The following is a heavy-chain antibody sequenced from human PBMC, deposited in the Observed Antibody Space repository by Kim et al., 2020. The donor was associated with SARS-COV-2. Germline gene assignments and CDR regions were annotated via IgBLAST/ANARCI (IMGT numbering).Heavy chain of an antibody. CDR2: IFPKDSKT. D-gene: IGHD2-8*01. J-gene: IGHJ2*01. Sequence: GESLKISCEASGYIFSSYRIGWVRQMPGKWLEWMGFIFPKDSKTKYDPSFEGQVTISADNSVTTAYLQWSSLKASDTATYYCARHSSMYSWYFDFWGPGTQVIVSS. V-gene: IGHV5-51*01. CDR3: ARHSSMYSWYFDF. CDR1: GYIFSSYR.